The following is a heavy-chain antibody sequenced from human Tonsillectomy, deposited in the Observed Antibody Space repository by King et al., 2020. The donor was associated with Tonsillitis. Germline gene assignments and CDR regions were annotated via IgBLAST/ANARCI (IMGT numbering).Heavy chain of an antibody. CDR1: GFSLTNYW. J-gene: IGHJ2*01. D-gene: IGHD3-3*01. Sequence: VQLVESGGGLVKPGGSLRLSCAPSGFSLTNYWMSWVRQAPDKGLQWVGRIKSKTDRGTKDYAAPVKGRFTISRDDSKNTLYLQMNSLKSEDTAVYYCTTEKRSAPWHGVLGRRGTLVTVLS. CDR3: TTEKRSAPWHGVL. V-gene: IGHV3-15*01. CDR2: IKSKTDRGTK.